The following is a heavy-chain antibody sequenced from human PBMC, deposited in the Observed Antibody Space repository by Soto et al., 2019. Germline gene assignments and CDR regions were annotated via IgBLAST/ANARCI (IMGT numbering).Heavy chain of an antibody. CDR3: ARDWDYEGYFDD. CDR2: MTPNSGST. Sequence: ASVKVSCKASGYTFTSYDINWMRQATGQGLEWLGWMTPNSGSTGYAQKFQGRVTMTTDTSTSTAYLELRSLRSDDTAVYYCARDWDYEGYFDDWGQGTLVTVSS. D-gene: IGHD4-17*01. CDR1: GYTFTSYD. V-gene: IGHV1-8*01. J-gene: IGHJ4*02.